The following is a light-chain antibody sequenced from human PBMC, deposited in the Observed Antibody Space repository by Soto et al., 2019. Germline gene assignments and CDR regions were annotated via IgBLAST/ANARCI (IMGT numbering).Light chain of an antibody. CDR3: CSFARGNTYV. J-gene: IGLJ1*01. V-gene: IGLV2-23*01. Sequence: QSALPQPASVFGCPGQSITRSCTGASSDVGSYNLVSWYQQHPGKAPKLMISEGGKRPSGVSTRFSGSKSGNTASLTISGLQAEDEADYYCCSFARGNTYVFGTGTKVPVL. CDR2: EGG. CDR1: SSDVGSYNL.